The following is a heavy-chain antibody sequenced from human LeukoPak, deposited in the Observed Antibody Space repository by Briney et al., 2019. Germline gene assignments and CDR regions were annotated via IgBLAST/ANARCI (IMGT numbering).Heavy chain of an antibody. Sequence: ASVKVSCKASGYTFTGYYMHWVRQAPGQGLEGMGWINPNSGNTGYAQKFQGRVTITRNTSISTAYMELSSLRSEDTAVYYCARGPVDSSGQSYDYWGQGTLVTVSS. CDR2: INPNSGNT. D-gene: IGHD6-19*01. J-gene: IGHJ4*02. CDR3: ARGPVDSSGQSYDY. CDR1: GYTFTGYY. V-gene: IGHV1-8*03.